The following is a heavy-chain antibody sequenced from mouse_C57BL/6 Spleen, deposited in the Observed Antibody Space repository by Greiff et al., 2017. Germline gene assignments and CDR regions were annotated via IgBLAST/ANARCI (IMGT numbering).Heavy chain of an antibody. CDR3: ARRIYYGSSPHYAMDY. V-gene: IGHV5-17*01. D-gene: IGHD1-1*01. CDR1: GFTFSDYG. Sequence: EVQLVESGGGLVKPGGSLKLSCAASGFTFSDYGMHWVRQAPEKGLEWVAYISSGSSTIYYADTVKGRFTISRDNAKNTLFLQMTSLRSEDTAMYYCARRIYYGSSPHYAMDYWGQGTSVTVSS. J-gene: IGHJ4*01. CDR2: ISSGSSTI.